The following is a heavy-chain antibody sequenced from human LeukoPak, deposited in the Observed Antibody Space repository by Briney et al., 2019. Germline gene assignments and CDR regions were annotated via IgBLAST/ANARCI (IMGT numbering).Heavy chain of an antibody. CDR2: IYHSGST. D-gene: IGHD3-22*01. Sequence: PSETLSLTCAVSGGSISSGGYSWSWIRQPPGKGLEWIGYIYHSGSTYYNPSLKSRVTVSVDRSKNQFSLKLSSVTAADTAVYYCARYDNSGSALENWGQGTLVTVSS. CDR3: ARYDNSGSALEN. J-gene: IGHJ4*02. CDR1: GGSISSGGYS. V-gene: IGHV4-30-2*01.